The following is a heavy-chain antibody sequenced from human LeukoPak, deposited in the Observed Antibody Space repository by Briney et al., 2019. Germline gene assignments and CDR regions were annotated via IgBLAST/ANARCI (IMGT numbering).Heavy chain of an antibody. J-gene: IGHJ6*03. V-gene: IGHV3-21*01. CDR3: ARGPGYSYGMESVYYYYMDV. CDR2: ISSSSSYI. CDR1: GFTFSSYS. Sequence: GGSLRLSCAASGFTFSSYSMNWVRQAPGKGLEWVSSISSSSSYIYYADSVKGRFTISRDNAKNSLYLQMNSLRAEDTAVYYCARGPGYSYGMESVYYYYMDVWGKGTTVTISS. D-gene: IGHD5-18*01.